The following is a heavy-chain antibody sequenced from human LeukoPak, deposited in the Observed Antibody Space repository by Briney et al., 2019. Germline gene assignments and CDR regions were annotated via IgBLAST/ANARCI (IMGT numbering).Heavy chain of an antibody. D-gene: IGHD4-17*01. V-gene: IGHV3-21*01. CDR1: GATFSRYT. CDR2: IDRGSDHL. CDR3: ARGTTVTTVRYFDL. J-gene: IGHJ2*01. Sequence: PGRSLRLSCADSGATFSRYTMNCVREAPGQRLEGVASIDRGSDHLTYADAVKGRFTISRDNANKLLSLHMNSLRAEDTAVYYCARGTTVTTVRYFDLWGRGTHVSVSS.